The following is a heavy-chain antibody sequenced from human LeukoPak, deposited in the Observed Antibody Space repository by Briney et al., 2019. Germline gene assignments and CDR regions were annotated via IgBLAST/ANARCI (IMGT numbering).Heavy chain of an antibody. CDR3: AKVSGQYSSQSGDS. V-gene: IGHV3-23*01. CDR1: GFTFSSYG. J-gene: IGHJ4*02. CDR2: ISGGGTNT. Sequence: GGSLRLSCAASGFTFSSYGMHWVRQAPGKGLEWVSGISGGGTNTYYADSMKGRFTISRDNSKNTLYLQMNSLRADDTAVYYCAKVSGQYSSQSGDSWGQGTLVTVSS. D-gene: IGHD6-19*01.